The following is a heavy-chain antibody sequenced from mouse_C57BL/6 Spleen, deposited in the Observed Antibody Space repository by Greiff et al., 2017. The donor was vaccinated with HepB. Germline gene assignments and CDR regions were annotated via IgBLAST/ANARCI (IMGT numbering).Heavy chain of an antibody. D-gene: IGHD2-3*01. CDR3: TTDGSYAMDY. CDR1: GFNIKDDY. CDR2: IDPENGDT. V-gene: IGHV14-4*01. Sequence: VHVKQSGAELVRPGASVKLSCTASGFNIKDDYMHWVKQRPEQGLEWIGWIDPENGDTEYASKFQGKATITADTSSNTAYLQLSSLTSEDTAVYYCTTDGSYAMDYWGQGTSVTVSS. J-gene: IGHJ4*01.